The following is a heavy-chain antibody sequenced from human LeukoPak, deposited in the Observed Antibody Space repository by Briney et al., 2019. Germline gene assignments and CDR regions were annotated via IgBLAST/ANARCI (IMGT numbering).Heavy chain of an antibody. CDR1: GFTFSSYA. CDR2: ISGSGGST. J-gene: IGHJ4*02. D-gene: IGHD6-13*01. V-gene: IGHV3-23*01. CDR3: AKAKQLAASPDY. Sequence: GGSLRLSCAASGFTFSSYATSWVRQAPGKGLEWVSAISGSGGSTYYADSVKGRFTNSRDNSKNTLYLQMNSLRAEDTAVYYCAKAKQLAASPDYWGQGTLVAVSS.